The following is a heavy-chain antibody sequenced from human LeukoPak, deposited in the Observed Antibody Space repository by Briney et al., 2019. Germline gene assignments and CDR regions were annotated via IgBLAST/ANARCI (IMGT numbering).Heavy chain of an antibody. CDR2: ISAYNGNT. CDR3: ARARLKAYYGPGRPYFDY. J-gene: IGHJ4*02. V-gene: IGHV1-18*01. CDR1: GYTFTSYG. Sequence: ASVKVSCKASGYTFTSYGISWVRQAPGQGLEWMGWISAYNGNTNYAQKLQGRVTMTTDTSTSTAYMELRSLRSDDTAVYYCARARLKAYYGPGRPYFDYWGQGTLVTVSS. D-gene: IGHD3-10*01.